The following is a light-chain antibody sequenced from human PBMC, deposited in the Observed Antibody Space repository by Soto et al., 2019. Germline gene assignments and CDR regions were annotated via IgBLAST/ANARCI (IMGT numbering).Light chain of an antibody. CDR3: SSYTSSSTYV. Sequence: QSALTQPASMSGYPGQSITISCTGTSSDVGGYNYVSWYQQHPGKAPKLMIYDVSNRPSGVSNRFSGSKSGNTASLTISGLQAEDEADYYCSSYTSSSTYVFGTGTKLTVL. V-gene: IGLV2-14*01. CDR2: DVS. CDR1: SSDVGGYNY. J-gene: IGLJ1*01.